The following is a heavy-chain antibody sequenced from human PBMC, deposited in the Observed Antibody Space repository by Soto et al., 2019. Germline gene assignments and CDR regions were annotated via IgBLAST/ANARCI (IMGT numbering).Heavy chain of an antibody. CDR3: ASLSGAVVGLDY. CDR1: GFTFSSYG. CDR2: IWYDGSNK. V-gene: IGHV3-33*01. Sequence: GGSLRLSCAASGFTFSSYGMHWVRQAPGKGLEWVAVIWYDGSNKYYADSVKGRFTISRDNSKNTLYLQMNSLRAEDTAVYYCASLSGAVVGLDYWGQGTLVTVSS. D-gene: IGHD2-21*01. J-gene: IGHJ4*02.